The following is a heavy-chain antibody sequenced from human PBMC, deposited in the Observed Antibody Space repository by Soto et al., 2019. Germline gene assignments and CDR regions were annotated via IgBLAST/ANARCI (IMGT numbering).Heavy chain of an antibody. V-gene: IGHV1-69*01. CDR1: GDPSSYSA. J-gene: IGHJ4*02. CDR2: INPNFGSA. Sequence: QVRVVQSGAEVRKPGSSVKVSCTASGDPSSYSAIGCLRQAPGQGLEWMGGINPNFGSAIYAQKFQGRTTITAHYMELNDLRSEDTAIYFCATYYTAVAYFENWGQGTLVTVSS. D-gene: IGHD5-18*01. CDR3: ATYYTAVAYFEN.